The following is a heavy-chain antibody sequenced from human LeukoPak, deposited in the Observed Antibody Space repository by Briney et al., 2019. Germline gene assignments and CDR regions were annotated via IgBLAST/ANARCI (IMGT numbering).Heavy chain of an antibody. CDR2: IYYSGST. CDR1: GGSISSSSYY. J-gene: IGHJ4*02. D-gene: IGHD5-24*01. Sequence: SETLSLTCTVSGGSISSSSYYWGWIRQPPGKGLEWIGSIYYSGSTYYNPSLKSRVTISVDTSKNQFSLKLSSVTAADTAVYYCAREGLRNVHNPLGYWGQGTLVTVSS. CDR3: AREGLRNVHNPLGY. V-gene: IGHV4-39*02.